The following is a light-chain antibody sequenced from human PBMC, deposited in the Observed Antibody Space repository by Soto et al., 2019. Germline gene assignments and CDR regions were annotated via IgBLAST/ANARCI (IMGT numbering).Light chain of an antibody. CDR3: QQRSNWPPLT. V-gene: IGKV3-11*01. CDR1: QSVSSY. Sequence: EIVLTQSPATLPLSPGERATLSCRASQSVSSYLAWYQQKPGQAPRLLIYDAPNRATGIPARFSGSGSGTDSTLTISSLEPEDFAVYYCQQRSNWPPLTFGGGTKVEIK. CDR2: DAP. J-gene: IGKJ4*01.